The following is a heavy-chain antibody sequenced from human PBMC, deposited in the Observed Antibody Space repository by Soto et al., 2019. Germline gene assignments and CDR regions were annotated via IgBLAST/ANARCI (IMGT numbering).Heavy chain of an antibody. CDR3: ARDDSYGLDV. CDR1: DFSFNNRW. V-gene: IGHV3-74*03. D-gene: IGHD3-3*01. Sequence: GGSLRLSCAASDFSFNNRWMHWVRQVPGKGLVWVSYINSDGSTATYADSVKGRFTISRDNAKNTVYLQMNSLRAEDTAVYYCARDDSYGLDVWGQGTTVTVSS. J-gene: IGHJ6*02. CDR2: INSDGSTA.